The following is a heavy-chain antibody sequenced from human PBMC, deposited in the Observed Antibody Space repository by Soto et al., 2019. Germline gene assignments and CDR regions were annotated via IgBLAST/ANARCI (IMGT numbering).Heavy chain of an antibody. D-gene: IGHD4-17*01. CDR3: ARRHGDYVDY. Sequence: GGSLRLSCAASGFTFSSYSMNWVRQAPGKGLEWVSTINYGGDSAYYTDSVKGRFTFSRDNSKNTLYLQMDSLRAEDTALYYCARRHGDYVDYWGQGALVTVSS. CDR1: GFTFSSYS. CDR2: INYGGDSA. J-gene: IGHJ4*02. V-gene: IGHV3-23*01.